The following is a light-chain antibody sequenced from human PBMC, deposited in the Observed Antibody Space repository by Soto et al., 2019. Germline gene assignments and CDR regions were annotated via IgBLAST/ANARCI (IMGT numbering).Light chain of an antibody. Sequence: IVLTQSPGTLSLSPGERTTLSCRASQSISRYLAWYQQKPGQGPRLLIYGASSRATGTPDRFSGSRSGTDFTLTINRLEPEDFALYYCQQYGSSPPTFGQGTKV. CDR3: QQYGSSPPT. J-gene: IGKJ1*01. V-gene: IGKV3-20*01. CDR1: QSISRY. CDR2: GAS.